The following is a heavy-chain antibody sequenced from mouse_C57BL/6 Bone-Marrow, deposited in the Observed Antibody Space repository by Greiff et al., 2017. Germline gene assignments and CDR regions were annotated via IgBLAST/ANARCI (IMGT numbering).Heavy chain of an antibody. Sequence: EVKVVESGGGLVKPGGSLKLSCAASGITFSDYGMHWVRQAPEKGLEWVAYISSGSSTIYYADTVKGRFTISRDNAKNTLFLQMTSLRSEDTAMYYCARGDYGFYAMDYWGQGTSVTVSS. CDR2: ISSGSSTI. CDR1: GITFSDYG. V-gene: IGHV5-17*01. J-gene: IGHJ4*01. CDR3: ARGDYGFYAMDY. D-gene: IGHD2-2*01.